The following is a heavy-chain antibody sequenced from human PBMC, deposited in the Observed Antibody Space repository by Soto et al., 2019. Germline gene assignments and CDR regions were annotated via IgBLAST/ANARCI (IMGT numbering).Heavy chain of an antibody. Sequence: SETLSLTCTVSGGSISSSSYYWGWIRQPPGKGLEWIGSIYYSGSTYYNPSLKSRVTISVDTSKNQFSLKLSSVTAADTAVYYWARAGYSSGWYRGAFDYWGQGTLVTVSS. CDR3: ARAGYSSGWYRGAFDY. J-gene: IGHJ4*02. CDR2: IYYSGST. CDR1: GGSISSSSYY. V-gene: IGHV4-39*07. D-gene: IGHD6-19*01.